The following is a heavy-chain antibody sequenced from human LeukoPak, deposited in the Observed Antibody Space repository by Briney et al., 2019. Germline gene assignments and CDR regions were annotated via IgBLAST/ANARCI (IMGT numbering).Heavy chain of an antibody. CDR3: AKAVGTSGSMYYFDY. CDR1: GFTFSSYG. J-gene: IGHJ4*02. D-gene: IGHD5-12*01. Sequence: GESLRLSCAASGFTFSSYGMHWVRQAPGKGLEWVAVIWYDGSNKYYADSVKGRFTISRDNSKNTLYLQMNSLRAEDTAVYYCAKAVGTSGSMYYFDYWGQGTLVTVFS. V-gene: IGHV3-33*06. CDR2: IWYDGSNK.